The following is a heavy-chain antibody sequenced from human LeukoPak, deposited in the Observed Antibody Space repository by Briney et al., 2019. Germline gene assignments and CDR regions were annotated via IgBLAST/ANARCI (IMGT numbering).Heavy chain of an antibody. CDR2: IKQDGSEK. CDR3: ARDSSGYDDY. Sequence: GRSLRLSCAASGFTFNSYGMHWVRQAPGKGLEWVANIKQDGSEKYYVDSVKGRFTISRDNAKNSLYLQMNSLRAEDTAVYYCARDSSGYDDYWGQGTLVTVSS. J-gene: IGHJ4*02. D-gene: IGHD3-22*01. CDR1: GFTFNSYG. V-gene: IGHV3-7*05.